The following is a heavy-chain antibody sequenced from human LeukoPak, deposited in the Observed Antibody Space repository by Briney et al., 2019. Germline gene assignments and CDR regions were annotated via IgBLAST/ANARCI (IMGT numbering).Heavy chain of an antibody. CDR1: GSTFSSYS. Sequence: PGGSLRLSCGASGSTFSSYSMNWVRQAPGKGLEWVGSISSSSSYIYYADSVKGRFTISRDNAKNSLYLQMNSLRAEETAVYYCARAPQYSSSLIDYWGQGTLVTVSS. D-gene: IGHD6-6*01. J-gene: IGHJ4*02. V-gene: IGHV3-21*01. CDR3: ARAPQYSSSLIDY. CDR2: ISSSSSYI.